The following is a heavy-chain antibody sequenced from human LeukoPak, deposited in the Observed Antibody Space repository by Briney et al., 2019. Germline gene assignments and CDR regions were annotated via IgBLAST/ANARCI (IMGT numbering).Heavy chain of an antibody. CDR2: ISYSGST. Sequence: PSETLSLTCTVSGDSISSFYWSWIRQPPGKGLEWIGYISYSGSTNYNPSLKSRVTISVDTSKNQFSLKLTSVTAADTAVYYCARSPYLRTYGYGPWELPVSYFDYWGQGTLVTVSS. CDR1: GDSISSFY. J-gene: IGHJ4*02. D-gene: IGHD1-26*01. V-gene: IGHV4-59*08. CDR3: ARSPYLRTYGYGPWELPVSYFDY.